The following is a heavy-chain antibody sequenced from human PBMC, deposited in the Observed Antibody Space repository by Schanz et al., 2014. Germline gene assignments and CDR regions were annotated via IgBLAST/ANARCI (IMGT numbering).Heavy chain of an antibody. CDR1: GFTFSNYG. CDR2: INWNGGST. V-gene: IGHV3-20*04. D-gene: IGHD3-3*01. J-gene: IGHJ4*02. Sequence: VQLVESGGDLVKPGGSLRLSCEASGFTFSNYGMNWVRQAPGKGLEWVSGINWNGGSTGYADSVKGRFTISRDNAKNSLYLQMNSLTAEDTAVYYCARGVRIDYWGQGTLVTVSS. CDR3: ARGVRIDY.